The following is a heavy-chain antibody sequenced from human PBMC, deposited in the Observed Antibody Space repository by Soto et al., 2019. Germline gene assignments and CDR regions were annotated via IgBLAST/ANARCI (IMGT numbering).Heavy chain of an antibody. Sequence: QVQLVQSGAEVKKPGSSVKVSCKASGGTFSSYTISWVRQAPGQGLEWMGRIIPILGIANYAQKFQGRVTITADKSTSTAYMELSSLRSEYTAVYYCAVQVVAGNYFDYWGQGTLVTVSS. CDR1: GGTFSSYT. CDR2: IIPILGIA. J-gene: IGHJ4*02. V-gene: IGHV1-69*02. D-gene: IGHD6-19*01. CDR3: AVQVVAGNYFDY.